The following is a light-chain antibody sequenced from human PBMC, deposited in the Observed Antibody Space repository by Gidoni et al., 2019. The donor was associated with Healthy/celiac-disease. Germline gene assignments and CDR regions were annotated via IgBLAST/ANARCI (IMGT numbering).Light chain of an antibody. J-gene: IGKJ2*01. CDR2: GAS. CDR3: QQYNNWPDT. CDR1: QSVSSN. V-gene: IGKV3-15*01. Sequence: EIVMKQSPATLSVSPGERATLSCRASQSVSSNLAWSQQKPGQAPRLLIYGASTRATGIPARFSGSGSGTEFTLTISSLQSEDFAVYYCQQYNNWPDTFGQGTKLEIK.